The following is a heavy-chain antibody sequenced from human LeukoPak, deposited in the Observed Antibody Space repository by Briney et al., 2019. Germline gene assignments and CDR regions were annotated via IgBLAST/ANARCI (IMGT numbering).Heavy chain of an antibody. CDR2: ISSRNSYI. CDR3: VRKQLGSTFDV. V-gene: IGHV3-21*06. D-gene: IGHD1-1*01. J-gene: IGHJ3*01. Sequence: PGGSLRLSCAASGFSFDVFTMNWVRQTPGGELEWVSSISSRNSYIHYRDSVKGRFTISRDNGNHSLFLQMNSLRPEDTAVYSCVRKQLGSTFDVWGQGAMVTVSS. CDR1: GFSFDVFT.